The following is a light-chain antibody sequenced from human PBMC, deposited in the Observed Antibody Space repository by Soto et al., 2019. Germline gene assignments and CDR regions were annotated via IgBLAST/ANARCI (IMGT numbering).Light chain of an antibody. V-gene: IGKV3-20*01. CDR2: GAS. J-gene: IGKJ1*01. CDR3: HQYGSSSWT. Sequence: EIVLTQSPGTLSLSPGERATLSCRACQSVSSISLAWYQQKPGQAPRLLMYGASSRATGIPDRFSGSGSGTDFTLTISRLEPEDSAVYYCHQYGSSSWTFGQGTKVEI. CDR1: QSVSSIS.